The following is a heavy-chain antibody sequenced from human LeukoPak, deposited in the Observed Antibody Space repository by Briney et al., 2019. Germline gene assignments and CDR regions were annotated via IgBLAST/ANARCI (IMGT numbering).Heavy chain of an antibody. CDR1: GFTFSNYA. Sequence: PGRSLRLSCAASGFTFSNYAIHWVRQAPGKGLEWVAVVSYDGSNKYYADSVKGRFTISRDNSKNTLSLRMNSLRAEDTAVHYCARGQGRDYGDYDWFDPWGQGTLVTVSS. J-gene: IGHJ5*02. D-gene: IGHD4-17*01. V-gene: IGHV3-30*04. CDR3: ARGQGRDYGDYDWFDP. CDR2: VSYDGSNK.